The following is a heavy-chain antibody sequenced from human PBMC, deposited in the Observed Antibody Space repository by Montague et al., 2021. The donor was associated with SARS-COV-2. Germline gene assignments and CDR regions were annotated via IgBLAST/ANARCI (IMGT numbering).Heavy chain of an antibody. J-gene: IGHJ4*02. CDR2: IWYDGSNK. CDR1: GFTFSSYG. Sequence: SLRLTCEASGFTFSSYGMHGVRQAPGKGLEWVAVIWYDGSNKYYXDSXKGRFTISRDNSKNTLYLQMNSLRAEDTAVYYCASPRYYYGSGSYSSLDYWGQGTLVTVSS. CDR3: ASPRYYYGSGSYSSLDY. D-gene: IGHD3-10*01. V-gene: IGHV3-33*01.